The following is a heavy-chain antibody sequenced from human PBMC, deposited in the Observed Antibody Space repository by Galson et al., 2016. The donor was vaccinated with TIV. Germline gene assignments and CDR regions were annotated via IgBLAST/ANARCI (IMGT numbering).Heavy chain of an antibody. CDR1: GFTFSAYA. Sequence: SLRLSCAASGFTFSAYAVNWVRQAPGKGLEWVSGIGGIGTSPYYAGSVKGRFTISRDNSRNTLYLQMNSLRAEDTALYYCAKDAQQLPAAYFDYWGQGILVTVSS. CDR3: AKDAQQLPAAYFDY. D-gene: IGHD6-13*01. V-gene: IGHV3-23*01. J-gene: IGHJ4*02. CDR2: IGGIGTSP.